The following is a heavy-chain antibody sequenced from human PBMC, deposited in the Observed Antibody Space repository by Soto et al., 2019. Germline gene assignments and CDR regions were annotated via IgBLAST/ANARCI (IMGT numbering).Heavy chain of an antibody. V-gene: IGHV1-69*13. D-gene: IGHD6-13*01. CDR1: GGTFSSYA. Sequence: ASVKVSCKASGGTFSSYAISWVRQAPGQGLEWMGGIIPIFGTANYAQKFRGRVTITADESTSTAYMELSSLRSEDTAVYYCARVLKGIAAAEGWGQGTLVTVSS. CDR2: IIPIFGTA. J-gene: IGHJ4*02. CDR3: ARVLKGIAAAEG.